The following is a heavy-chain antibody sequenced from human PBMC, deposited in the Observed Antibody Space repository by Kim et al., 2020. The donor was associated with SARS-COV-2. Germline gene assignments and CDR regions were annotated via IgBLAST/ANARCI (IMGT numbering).Heavy chain of an antibody. CDR2: ISSSSSYI. Sequence: GGSLRLSCAASGFTFSSYSMNWVRQAPGKGLEWISSISSSSSYIYYADSVKGRFTISRDNARASLYLQMNSLRAEDTAVYYCARVLTSGWSYFVYWGQGTLVTVSS. CDR3: ARVLTSGWSYFVY. D-gene: IGHD6-19*01. V-gene: IGHV3-21*04. CDR1: GFTFSSYS. J-gene: IGHJ4*02.